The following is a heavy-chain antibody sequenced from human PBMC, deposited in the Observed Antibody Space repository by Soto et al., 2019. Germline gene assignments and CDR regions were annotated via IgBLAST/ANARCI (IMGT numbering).Heavy chain of an antibody. CDR2: ISSSSSNI. CDR1: GFTFSSYN. CDR3: VRTIIITVAHFDS. D-gene: IGHD3-16*01. J-gene: IGHJ4*02. Sequence: GGSLRLSCAASGFTFSSYNMNWVRQAPGKGLEWVSYISSSSSNIVYADSLKGRFTISRDNAQNSLYLQVNSLRAEDTAVYYCVRTIIITVAHFDSWGQGTLVTVSS. V-gene: IGHV3-21*04.